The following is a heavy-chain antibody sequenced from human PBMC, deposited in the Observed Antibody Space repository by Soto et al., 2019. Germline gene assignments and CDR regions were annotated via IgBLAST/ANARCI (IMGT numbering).Heavy chain of an antibody. CDR2: ISYDGSNK. CDR1: GFTFSSYA. J-gene: IGHJ4*02. D-gene: IGHD5-18*01. Sequence: ESGGGVVQPGRSLRLSCAASGFTFSSYAMHWVRQAPGKGLEWVAVISYDGSNKYYADSVKGRFTISRDNSKNTLYLQMNSLRAEDTAVYYCARAPGGYSYYFDYWGQGTLVTVSS. V-gene: IGHV3-30-3*01. CDR3: ARAPGGYSYYFDY.